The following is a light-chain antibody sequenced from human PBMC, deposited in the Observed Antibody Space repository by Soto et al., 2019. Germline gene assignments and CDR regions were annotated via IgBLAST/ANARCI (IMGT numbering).Light chain of an antibody. V-gene: IGKV3D-15*01. CDR2: GAS. CDR3: QQYDKWPPTT. J-gene: IGKJ5*01. Sequence: IVMPQSPATLSVSPGERATLSCRASQSVSSSYLAWYQQKPGQAPRLLIYGASSRATGIPDRFSGRGSGTFFTLTISGLQSEDFATYYCQQYDKWPPTTFGQGTRLEIK. CDR1: QSVSSSY.